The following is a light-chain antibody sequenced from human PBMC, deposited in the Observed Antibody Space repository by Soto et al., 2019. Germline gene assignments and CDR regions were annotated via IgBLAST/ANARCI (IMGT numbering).Light chain of an antibody. V-gene: IGKV1-39*01. CDR1: QRISSH. CDR3: QQTYSGRT. J-gene: IGKJ1*01. CDR2: AMS. Sequence: DIQMTQSPSSLSASIGDRVTITCRASQRISSHLNWYQQKPGKAPNLLIYAMSGVQRGVPSRFSGSGSGTDFTLTISSLQPEDFATYYCQQTYSGRTFGQGTRVEIK.